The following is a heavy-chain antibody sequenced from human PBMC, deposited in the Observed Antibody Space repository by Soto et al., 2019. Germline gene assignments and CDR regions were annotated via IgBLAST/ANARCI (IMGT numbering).Heavy chain of an antibody. CDR1: RFPFSSSV. V-gene: IGHV1-58*01. Sequence: QMQLVQSGPEVKKPGTSVKVSCKASRFPFSSSVVQWVRQGRGQRLEWIGWIVVGSGHTKYAQKFQERVSITRDMSTSTAYMELTSLRSEDTAMYYCATPDYGDYWYFDLWGRGTLVTVSS. CDR3: ATPDYGDYWYFDL. J-gene: IGHJ2*01. CDR2: IVVGSGHT. D-gene: IGHD4-17*01.